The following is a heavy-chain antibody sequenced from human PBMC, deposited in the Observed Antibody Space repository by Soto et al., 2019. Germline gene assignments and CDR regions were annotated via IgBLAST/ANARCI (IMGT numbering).Heavy chain of an antibody. V-gene: IGHV3-15*01. D-gene: IGHD4-17*01. CDR2: IKSKADGGTT. CDR3: TSLYYGH. Sequence: PGGSMRLSSAASELTFANACISWVRQAPGKGLEWVGRIKSKADGGTTDYAAPVKGRFTISRDESQNTLYLQMNSLKTEDTAVYYCTSLYYGHWGQGALVTVSS. CDR1: ELTFANAC. J-gene: IGHJ4*02.